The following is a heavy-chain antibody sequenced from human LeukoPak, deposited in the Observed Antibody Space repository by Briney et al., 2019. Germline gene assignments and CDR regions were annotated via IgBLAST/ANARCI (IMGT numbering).Heavy chain of an antibody. Sequence: SETLSLTCSVSGASITSADYYWGWIRQPPGKTLEWIGSVLFTGNTYYTPSLKSRVTISIHTSNKQFSLNLSSVTAADTAVYYCARDGPECSSTSCSWDYWGQGTLVTVSS. J-gene: IGHJ4*02. D-gene: IGHD2-2*01. CDR2: VLFTGNT. V-gene: IGHV4-39*07. CDR3: ARDGPECSSTSCSWDY. CDR1: GASITSADYY.